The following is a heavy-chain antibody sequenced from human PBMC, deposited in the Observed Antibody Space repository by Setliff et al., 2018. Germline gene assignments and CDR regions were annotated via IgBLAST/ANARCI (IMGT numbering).Heavy chain of an antibody. CDR3: ARAPGRNIRGDY. D-gene: IGHD3-10*01. Sequence: SETLSLTCTVSGASISSGTYYWAWIRQPPGKGLEWIGRIHYRGTTYSNASLASRLTISVDTAKNQFSLKLKSVTAADTAVYYCARAPGRNIRGDYWGQGALVTVSS. V-gene: IGHV4-39*07. CDR2: IHYRGTT. CDR1: GASISSGTYY. J-gene: IGHJ4*02.